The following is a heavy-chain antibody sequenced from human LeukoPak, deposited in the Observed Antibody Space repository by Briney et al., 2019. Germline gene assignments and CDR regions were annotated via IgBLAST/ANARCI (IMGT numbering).Heavy chain of an antibody. CDR1: GCSFSSYA. J-gene: IGHJ4*02. CDR2: IIPIFGTA. Sequence: ASVTVSCKASGCSFSSYAISWVRQAPGHGLKGMGGIIPIFGTANYAQKFQGRVTITADESTSPAYMELSSLGSEDTAVYYCARVLRGYSYGDQPGEYYFYYWGQGSLVTVSS. CDR3: ARVLRGYSYGDQPGEYYFYY. D-gene: IGHD5-18*01. V-gene: IGHV1-69*13.